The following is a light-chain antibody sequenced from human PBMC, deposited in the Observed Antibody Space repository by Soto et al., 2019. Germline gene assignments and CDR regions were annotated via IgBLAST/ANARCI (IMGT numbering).Light chain of an antibody. Sequence: QSALTQPRSVSGSPGQSVTISCTGTRSDVGTYNYVSWYQQHPGKAPKLMIFDVSKRPSGVSDRFSGSKSGNTASLTISGLQAEDEADYYCCSYAGSYTFVFGGGTKLTVL. V-gene: IGLV2-11*01. J-gene: IGLJ2*01. CDR1: RSDVGTYNY. CDR3: CSYAGSYTFV. CDR2: DVS.